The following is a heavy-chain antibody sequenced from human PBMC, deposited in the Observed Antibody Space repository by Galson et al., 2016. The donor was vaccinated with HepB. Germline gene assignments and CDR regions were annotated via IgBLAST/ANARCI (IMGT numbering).Heavy chain of an antibody. CDR3: AKDRLPYGSGSFFPDY. CDR2: ISGSAAST. J-gene: IGHJ4*02. V-gene: IGHV3-23*01. CDR1: GFTFSSYA. Sequence: SLRLSCAASGFTFSSYAMSWVRQAPGKGLEWVSAISGSAASTYYADSVKGRFTISRDNSKNTLYLQMYSLRAEDTAVYYCAKDRLPYGSGSFFPDYWGQGTLVTVSS. D-gene: IGHD3-10*01.